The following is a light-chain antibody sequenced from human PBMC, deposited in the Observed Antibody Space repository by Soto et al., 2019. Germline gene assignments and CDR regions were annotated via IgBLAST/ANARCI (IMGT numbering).Light chain of an antibody. V-gene: IGKV1-39*01. Sequence: DIQMTQSPSSLSASVGDRVTITCRASQSISSYLNWYQQQPGKAPKLLIYAASSLQSGVPSRFSGSGSGTDFTLTFSSLQPEDFATYYCQQSYSTPMYTFGQGTKLEIK. CDR3: QQSYSTPMYT. CDR2: AAS. J-gene: IGKJ2*01. CDR1: QSISSY.